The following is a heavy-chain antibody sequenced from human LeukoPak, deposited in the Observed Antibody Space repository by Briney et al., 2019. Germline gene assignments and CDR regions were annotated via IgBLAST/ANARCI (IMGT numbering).Heavy chain of an antibody. CDR3: ARNRRSPTYYYGSGSYFH. CDR2: IYYSGST. J-gene: IGHJ4*02. CDR1: GGSISSYY. D-gene: IGHD3-10*01. V-gene: IGHV4-59*12. Sequence: SETLSLTCTVSGGSISSYYWSWIRQPPGKGLEWIGYIYYSGSTNYNPSLKSRVTISVDTSKNQFSLKLSSVTAADTAVYYCARNRRSPTYYYGSGSYFHWGQGTLVTVSS.